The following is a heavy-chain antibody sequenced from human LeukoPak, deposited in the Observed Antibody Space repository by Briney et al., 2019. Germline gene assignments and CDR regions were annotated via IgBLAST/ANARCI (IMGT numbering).Heavy chain of an antibody. V-gene: IGHV3-74*01. D-gene: IGHD3-16*01. J-gene: IGHJ4*02. CDR1: GFTLSSYW. CDR2: INSDGRTT. Sequence: GGSLRLSCAASGFTLSSYWMHWVRQAPGKGLMWVSRINSDGRTTSYADSVKGRFTISRDNAKSTLYLQMNSLRAEDTAVYYCARDFGNHGGDYWGQGTLVTVSS. CDR3: ARDFGNHGGDY.